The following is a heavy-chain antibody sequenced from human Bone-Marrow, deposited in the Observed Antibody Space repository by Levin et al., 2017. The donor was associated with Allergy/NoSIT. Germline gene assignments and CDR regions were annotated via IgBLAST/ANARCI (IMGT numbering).Heavy chain of an antibody. Sequence: GASLKISCAASGFSFWHYTMNWVRQAPGKGLEWVSCISSSGDSTYYADSVKGRFTISRDNAKNSLYLQLNRLRDEDTALYYCARDPARGYYDSSGYSGDHWGQGTLVTVSS. CDR1: GFSFWHYT. J-gene: IGHJ4*02. V-gene: IGHV3-48*02. CDR2: ISSSGDST. CDR3: ARDPARGYYDSSGYSGDH. D-gene: IGHD3-22*01.